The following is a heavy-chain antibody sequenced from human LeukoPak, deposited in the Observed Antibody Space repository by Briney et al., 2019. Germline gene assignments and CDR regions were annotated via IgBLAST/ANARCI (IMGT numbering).Heavy chain of an antibody. D-gene: IGHD4-17*01. V-gene: IGHV3-23*01. CDR2: NSGSGGST. CDR3: AKATVTTWYDAFDI. CDR1: GFTFSNYA. J-gene: IGHJ3*02. Sequence: GGSLRLFCAASGFTFSNYAMIWVRQAPGKGLEEVSANSGSGGSTSYADSVKGRFTISRDNSKNTLYLQMNSLRAEDTAVYYCAKATVTTWYDAFDIWGQGTMVTVSS.